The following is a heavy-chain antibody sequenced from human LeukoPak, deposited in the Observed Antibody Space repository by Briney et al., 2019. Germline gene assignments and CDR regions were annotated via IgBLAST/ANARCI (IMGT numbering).Heavy chain of an antibody. J-gene: IGHJ5*02. Sequence: SETLSLTCAVYGGSFSGYYWSWIRQPPGKGLEWIGEINHSGSTNYNPSLKSRVTISVDTSKNQFSLKLSSVTAADTAVYYCARVLGYCSSSSCYERAKNWFDPWGQGTLVTVSS. CDR1: GGSFSGYY. CDR2: INHSGST. D-gene: IGHD2-2*01. V-gene: IGHV4-34*01. CDR3: ARVLGYCSSSSCYERAKNWFDP.